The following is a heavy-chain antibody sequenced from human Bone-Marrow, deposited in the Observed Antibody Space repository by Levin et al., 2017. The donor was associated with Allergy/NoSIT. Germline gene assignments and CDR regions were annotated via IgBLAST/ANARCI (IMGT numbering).Heavy chain of an antibody. CDR1: GFTFSGYW. CDR3: ARNGAWSFEF. CDR2: INRDGGDG. V-gene: IGHV3-7*01. J-gene: IGHJ4*02. D-gene: IGHD2-8*01. Sequence: GGSLRLSCASSGFTFSGYWMAWVRQAPGNGLEWVANINRDGGDGYYVDSVKGRFTISRDNARNSLDLQMNSLRVEDTAVYYCARNGAWSFEFWGQGTLVTVTS.